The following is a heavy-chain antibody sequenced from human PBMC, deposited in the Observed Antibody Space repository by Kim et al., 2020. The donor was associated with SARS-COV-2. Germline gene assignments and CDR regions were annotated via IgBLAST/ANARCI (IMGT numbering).Heavy chain of an antibody. CDR1: GFTFSSYA. V-gene: IGHV3-30-3*01. CDR2: ISYDGSNK. CDR3: ARPRSGSYLSWFDP. J-gene: IGHJ5*02. Sequence: GGSLRLSCAASGFTFSSYAMHWVRQAPGKGLEWVAVISYDGSNKYYADSVKGRFTISRENSKNTRFLQMNSLRAEDTAVYYCARPRSGSYLSWFDPWGQG. D-gene: IGHD3-10*01.